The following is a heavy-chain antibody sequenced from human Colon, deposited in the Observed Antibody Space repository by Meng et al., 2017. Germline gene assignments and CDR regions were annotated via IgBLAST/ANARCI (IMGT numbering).Heavy chain of an antibody. Sequence: QVQLVQSGVEVKNPGASVKVYCQAPGYSFIGYHLHWVRQAPGQGLEWVGRINTNTGGTNYAQKFQGRVTLTSDTSMSIAYMEMSSLLYDDTAVYYCARVPFYYDRSGFYLDSWGQGTLVTVSS. D-gene: IGHD3-22*01. CDR3: ARVPFYYDRSGFYLDS. CDR1: GYSFIGYH. V-gene: IGHV1-2*06. CDR2: INTNTGGT. J-gene: IGHJ4*02.